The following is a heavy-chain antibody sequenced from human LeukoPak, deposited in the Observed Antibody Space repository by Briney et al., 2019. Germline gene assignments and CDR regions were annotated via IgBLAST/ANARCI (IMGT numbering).Heavy chain of an antibody. V-gene: IGHV4-31*03. CDR3: ARANGGYYYDSSGPLDS. CDR1: GGSISSGGYY. Sequence: SETLSLTCTVSGGSISSGGYYWSWIRQHPGKGLDWIGYIYYSGSTYYNPSLKRRVTISLDTFKNQFSLKLNSVTAADTAVYYCARANGGYYYDSSGPLDSWGQGTLVTVSS. D-gene: IGHD3-22*01. CDR2: IYYSGST. J-gene: IGHJ4*02.